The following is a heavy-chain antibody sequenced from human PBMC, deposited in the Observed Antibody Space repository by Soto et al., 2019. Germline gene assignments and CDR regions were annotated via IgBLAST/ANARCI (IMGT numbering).Heavy chain of an antibody. CDR2: IKSNTDGGTT. CDR1: GFTFSNAW. CDR3: TTVTIFGVVHYYYYGMDV. D-gene: IGHD3-3*01. J-gene: IGHJ6*02. V-gene: IGHV3-15*01. Sequence: GGSLRLSCAASGFTFSNAWMSWVRQAPGKGLEWVGRIKSNTDGGTTDYAAPVKGRFTISRDDSKNTLYLQMNSLKTEDTAVYYCTTVTIFGVVHYYYYGMDVWGQGTTVTVSS.